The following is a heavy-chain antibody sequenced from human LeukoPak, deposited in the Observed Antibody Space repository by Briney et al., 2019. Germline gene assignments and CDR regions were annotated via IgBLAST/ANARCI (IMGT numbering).Heavy chain of an antibody. Sequence: SVKVSCKASGGTFSSYAISWVRQAPGQGLEWMGGIIPIFGTANYAQKFQGRVTITTDESTSTAYMELSSLRSEDTAVYYCAGELYYDSSGYHDYWGQGTLVTVSS. CDR3: AGELYYDSSGYHDY. J-gene: IGHJ4*02. CDR1: GGTFSSYA. D-gene: IGHD3-22*01. CDR2: IIPIFGTA. V-gene: IGHV1-69*05.